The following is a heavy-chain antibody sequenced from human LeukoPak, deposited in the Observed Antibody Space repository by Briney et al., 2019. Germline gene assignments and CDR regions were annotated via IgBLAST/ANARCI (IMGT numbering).Heavy chain of an antibody. V-gene: IGHV3-48*01. CDR3: ARSRSGYQFDY. CDR2: ISSTNSTM. D-gene: IGHD2-2*01. CDR1: GFTFSGFS. J-gene: IGHJ4*02. Sequence: PGGSLRLSCAASGFTFSGFSMDWVRQAPGRGLEWFSYISSTNSTMLYADSVKGRFTISRDNAKNSLYLQMHSLRAEDTAVYYCARSRSGYQFDYWGQGTLVTVSS.